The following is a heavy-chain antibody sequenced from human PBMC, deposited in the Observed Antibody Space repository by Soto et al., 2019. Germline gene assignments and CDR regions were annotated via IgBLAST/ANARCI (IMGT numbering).Heavy chain of an antibody. Sequence: QLQLQESGPGLVKPAETLSLTCSVSGGSISNSDFYWGWIRQPPGKGLEWIGSLYHSGNTYYSPALKSRVTLSVDTSKNQFSLSLSSLTAGDTAVYFCARRCTDTSCYGLHYWGPGTLVTVSS. CDR1: GGSISNSDFY. CDR3: ARRCTDTSCYGLHY. CDR2: LYHSGNT. D-gene: IGHD2-2*01. V-gene: IGHV4-39*01. J-gene: IGHJ4*02.